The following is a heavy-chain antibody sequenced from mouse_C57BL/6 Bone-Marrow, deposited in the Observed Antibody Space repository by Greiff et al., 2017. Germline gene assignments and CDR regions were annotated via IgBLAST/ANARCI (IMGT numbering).Heavy chain of an antibody. CDR1: GYAFSSYW. CDR3: ARLRVTTRYFDV. V-gene: IGHV1-80*01. D-gene: IGHD2-2*01. J-gene: IGHJ1*03. CDR2: IYPGDGDT. Sequence: VQLQQSGAELVKPGASVKISCKASGYAFSSYWMNWVKQRPGKGLEWIGQIYPGDGDTNYNGKFKGKATLTADKSSSTAYMQRSSLTSEDSAVYFCARLRVTTRYFDVWGTGTTVTVSS.